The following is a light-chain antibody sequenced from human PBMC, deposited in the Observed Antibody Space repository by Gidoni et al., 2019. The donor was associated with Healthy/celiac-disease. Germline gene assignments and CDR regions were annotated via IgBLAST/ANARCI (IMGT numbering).Light chain of an antibody. CDR2: EVS. Sequence: QSALTPPASVSGSPGQSITISCTGTSSDVGGYNYVSWYQKHPGKAPKLMIYEVSNRPSGVSNRFSGSKSGNTASLTISGLQAEDEADYYCSSYTSSSTAVFGGGTKLTVL. V-gene: IGLV2-14*01. CDR1: SSDVGGYNY. J-gene: IGLJ2*01. CDR3: SSYTSSSTAV.